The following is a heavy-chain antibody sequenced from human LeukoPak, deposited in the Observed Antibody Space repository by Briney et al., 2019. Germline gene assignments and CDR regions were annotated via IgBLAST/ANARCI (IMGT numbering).Heavy chain of an antibody. CDR1: GGSISSYY. CDR2: IYTSGST. J-gene: IGHJ4*02. D-gene: IGHD3-10*01. V-gene: IGHV4-4*07. Sequence: SETLSLTCTVSGGSISSYYWSWIRQPAGKGLEWIGRIYTSGSTKYNPSLKSRVTMSVDTSKNQFSLKLSSVTAADTAVYYCARSYYGSGRNPDFDYWGQGTLVTVSS. CDR3: ARSYYGSGRNPDFDY.